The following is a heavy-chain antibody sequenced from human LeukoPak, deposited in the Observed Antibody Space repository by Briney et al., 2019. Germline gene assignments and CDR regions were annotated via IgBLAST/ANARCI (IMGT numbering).Heavy chain of an antibody. D-gene: IGHD3-22*01. CDR2: IIPIFGIA. V-gene: IGHV1-69*04. CDR1: GGTFSSYA. CDR3: ARESNYYDSSGYRYYYGMDV. Sequence: SVKVPCKASGGTFSSYAISWVRQAPGPGLEWMGRIIPIFGIANYAQKFQGRVTITADKSTSTAYMVLSSLRSEDTAVYYWARESNYYDSSGYRYYYGMDVWGQGTTVTVSS. J-gene: IGHJ6*02.